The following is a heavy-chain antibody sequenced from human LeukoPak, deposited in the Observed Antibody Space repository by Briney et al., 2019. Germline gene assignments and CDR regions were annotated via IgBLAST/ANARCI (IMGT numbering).Heavy chain of an antibody. CDR3: AREPLLRASVVLFDP. V-gene: IGHV3-23*01. Sequence: GGSLRLSCAASGFTFSSYAMSWVRQAPGKGLEWVSGISGSGGATYSADSVKGRFTISRDNPKNTLYLQMNSLRAEDTAVYYCAREPLLRASVVLFDPWGQGTLVTVSS. J-gene: IGHJ5*02. CDR2: ISGSGGAT. D-gene: IGHD2-15*01. CDR1: GFTFSSYA.